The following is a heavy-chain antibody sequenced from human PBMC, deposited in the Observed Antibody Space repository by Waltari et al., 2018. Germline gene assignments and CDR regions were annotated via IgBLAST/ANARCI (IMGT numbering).Heavy chain of an antibody. Sequence: QVQLQESGPGLVQPSATLSLTCPVSGCSISSYSWSWIRQPPGKGLEWIGYIYYSGSTNYNPSLKSRVTISVDTSKNQFSLKLSSVTAADTAVYYCAREYYYDSSGEGWFDPWGQGTLVTVSS. CDR3: AREYYYDSSGEGWFDP. CDR1: GCSISSYS. V-gene: IGHV4-59*01. D-gene: IGHD3-22*01. CDR2: IYYSGST. J-gene: IGHJ5*02.